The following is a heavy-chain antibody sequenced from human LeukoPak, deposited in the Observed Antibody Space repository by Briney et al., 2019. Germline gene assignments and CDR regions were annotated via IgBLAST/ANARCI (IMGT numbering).Heavy chain of an antibody. J-gene: IGHJ6*03. CDR2: ISGRSSSI. Sequence: GGSLRLSCAASGFTFSSYSINWVRQAPGKGLEWVSCISGRSSSIDYADSVKGRFTISRDNAKNSLYLQMTSLRVEDTAVYFCASRYCTGVNCFAASYMCMDVWGKGTTVTVSS. V-gene: IGHV3-48*04. D-gene: IGHD2-8*02. CDR3: ASRYCTGVNCFAASYMCMDV. CDR1: GFTFSSYS.